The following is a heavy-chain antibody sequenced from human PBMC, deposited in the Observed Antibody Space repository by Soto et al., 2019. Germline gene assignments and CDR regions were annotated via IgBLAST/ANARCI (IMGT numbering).Heavy chain of an antibody. CDR2: IWYDGSNK. J-gene: IGHJ6*03. Sequence: QPGGSLRLSCAASGFTFSSYGMHWVRQAPGKGLEWVAVIWYDGSNKYYADSVKGRFTISRDNSKNTLYLQMNSLRAEDTAVYYCARDLYYYGSGSYYRYYYYYMDVWGKGTTVTVSS. CDR3: ARDLYYYGSGSYYRYYYYYMDV. V-gene: IGHV3-33*01. CDR1: GFTFSSYG. D-gene: IGHD3-10*01.